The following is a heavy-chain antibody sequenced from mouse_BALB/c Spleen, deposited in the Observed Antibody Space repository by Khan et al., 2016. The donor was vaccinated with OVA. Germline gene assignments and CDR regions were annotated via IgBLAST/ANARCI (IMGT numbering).Heavy chain of an antibody. CDR2: INTYTGEP. Sequence: QIQLVQSGPELKKPGETVKISCKASGYTFTNYGMNWVKQAPGKGLKWMGWINTYTGEPTYADDFKGRSAFSLETSASTAYLPHKTLKNEDTATYFWARSNSYWYFDVWGAGTTVTVSS. J-gene: IGHJ1*01. V-gene: IGHV9-3-1*01. D-gene: IGHD4-1*02. CDR1: GYTFTNYG. CDR3: ARSNSYWYFDV.